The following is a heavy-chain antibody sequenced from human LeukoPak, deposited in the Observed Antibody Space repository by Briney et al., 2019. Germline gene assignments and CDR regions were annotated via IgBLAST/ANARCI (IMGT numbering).Heavy chain of an antibody. Sequence: GGSLRLSCAASGFTFSSYAMSWVRQAPGKGLEWVSAISGSGCSTYYADSVKGRFTISRGNSKNTLYLQMNSLRAEDTAVYYCAKVDDSSGYYQNWFDPWGQGTLVTVSS. V-gene: IGHV3-23*01. CDR1: GFTFSSYA. CDR3: AKVDDSSGYYQNWFDP. D-gene: IGHD3-22*01. CDR2: ISGSGCST. J-gene: IGHJ5*02.